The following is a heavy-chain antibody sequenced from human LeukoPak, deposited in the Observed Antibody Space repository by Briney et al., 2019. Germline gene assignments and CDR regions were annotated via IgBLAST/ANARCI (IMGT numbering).Heavy chain of an antibody. CDR1: GYSISSGYY. CDR3: ARHAASGYSLDAFDI. D-gene: IGHD3-22*01. J-gene: IGHJ3*02. CDR2: IYHSGST. V-gene: IGHV4-38-2*01. Sequence: SETLSLTCAVSGYSISSGYYWGWIRQPPGKGLEWIGSIYHSGSTYYNPSLKSRVTISVDTSKSQFSLKLSSVTAADTAVYYCARHAASGYSLDAFDIWGQGTMVTVSS.